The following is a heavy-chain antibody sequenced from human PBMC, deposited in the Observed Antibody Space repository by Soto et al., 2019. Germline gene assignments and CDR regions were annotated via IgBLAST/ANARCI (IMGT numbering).Heavy chain of an antibody. V-gene: IGHV4-34*01. J-gene: IGHJ4*02. D-gene: IGHD3-10*01. Sequence: SETLSLTCAVYGGSFSGYYWSWIRQPPGKGLEWIGEINHSGSTNYNPSLKSRVTISVDTSKNQFSLKLSSVTAADTAVYYCARMNGDPGHITMVRGVRYRKAGFDYWGQGTLVTVSS. CDR3: ARMNGDPGHITMVRGVRYRKAGFDY. CDR1: GGSFSGYY. CDR2: INHSGST.